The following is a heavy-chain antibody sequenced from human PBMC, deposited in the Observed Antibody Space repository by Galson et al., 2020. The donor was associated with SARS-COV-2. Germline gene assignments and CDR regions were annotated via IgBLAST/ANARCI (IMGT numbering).Heavy chain of an antibody. CDR3: AREADPQLYYYDSSGYGGMDV. CDR2: ISAYNGNT. D-gene: IGHD3-22*01. CDR1: GYTFTSYG. Sequence: ASVKVSCKASGYTFTSYGISWVRQAPGQGLEWMGWISAYNGNTNYAQKLQGRVTMTTDTSKSTAYMELRSLRSDDTAVYYCAREADPQLYYYDSSGYGGMDVWGQGTTVTVSS. V-gene: IGHV1-18*01. J-gene: IGHJ6*02.